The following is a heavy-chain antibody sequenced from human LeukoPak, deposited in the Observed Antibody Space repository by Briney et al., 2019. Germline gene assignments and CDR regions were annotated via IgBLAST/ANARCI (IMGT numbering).Heavy chain of an antibody. J-gene: IGHJ4*02. V-gene: IGHV1-46*01. CDR1: GYTFTSYY. Sequence: ASVKVSCKASGYTFTSYYMHWVRQAPGQGLEWMGIINPSGGSTSYAQKFQGRVTMTRDTSTSTVYMELSSLRSEDTAVYYCARDLRDRDGYNCESGFDYWGQGTLVTVSS. D-gene: IGHD5-24*01. CDR3: ARDLRDRDGYNCESGFDY. CDR2: INPSGGST.